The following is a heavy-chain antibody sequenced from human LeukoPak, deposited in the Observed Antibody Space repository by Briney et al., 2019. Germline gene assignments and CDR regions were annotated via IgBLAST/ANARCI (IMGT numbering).Heavy chain of an antibody. CDR1: GFTFSGSV. V-gene: IGHV3-73*01. D-gene: IGHD6-13*01. Sequence: GGSLRLSCAASGFTFSGSVMHWVRQAAGKGLEWVGRIRSKRNNYATAYAASVKGRFTISRDDSKNAVYLHMDSLKTEDTALYYCSRLEDSSPIEVALDIWGQGTVVTVSS. CDR3: SRLEDSSPIEVALDI. CDR2: IRSKRNNYAT. J-gene: IGHJ3*02.